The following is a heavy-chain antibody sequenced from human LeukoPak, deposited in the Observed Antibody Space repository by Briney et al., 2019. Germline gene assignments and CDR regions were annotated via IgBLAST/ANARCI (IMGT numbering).Heavy chain of an antibody. CDR2: IYYSGST. J-gene: IGHJ4*02. D-gene: IGHD7-27*01. Sequence: PSETLSLTCTVSGGSISSGGYYWSWIRQHPGKGLEWIGYIYYSGSTYYNPSLKSRVTISVDTSKNQFSLKLSSGTAADTAVYYCARGGFYRELGMDYDYWGQGTLVTVSS. CDR3: ARGGFYRELGMDYDY. CDR1: GGSISSGGYY. V-gene: IGHV4-31*03.